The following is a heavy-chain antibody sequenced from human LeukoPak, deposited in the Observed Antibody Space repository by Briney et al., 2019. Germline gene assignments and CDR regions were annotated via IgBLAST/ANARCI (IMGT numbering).Heavy chain of an antibody. CDR1: GYTFTSYG. Sequence: ASVKVSCTASGYTFTSYGISWVRQAPGQGLEWMGWINPNSGGTNYAQKFQGRVTMTRDTSISTAYMELSRLRSDDTAVYYCARDRRTTVTTPYYYYYMDVWGKGTTVTVSS. V-gene: IGHV1-2*02. CDR3: ARDRRTTVTTPYYYYYMDV. D-gene: IGHD4-17*01. CDR2: INPNSGGT. J-gene: IGHJ6*03.